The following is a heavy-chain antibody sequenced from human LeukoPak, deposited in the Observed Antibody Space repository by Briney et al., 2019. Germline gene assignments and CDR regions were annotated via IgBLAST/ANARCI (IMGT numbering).Heavy chain of an antibody. J-gene: IGHJ3*02. V-gene: IGHV3-66*01. D-gene: IGHD3-10*01. CDR1: GFTFSSYA. CDR2: LYSGGST. CDR3: ARDAERIRATDGFDI. Sequence: PGGSLRLSCAAPGFTFSSYAMSWVRQAPGKGLEWVSILYSGGSTYSADSVKGRFTISRDSSKNTVYLQMNSLRAEDTAVYYCARDAERIRATDGFDIWGQGTMVTVSS.